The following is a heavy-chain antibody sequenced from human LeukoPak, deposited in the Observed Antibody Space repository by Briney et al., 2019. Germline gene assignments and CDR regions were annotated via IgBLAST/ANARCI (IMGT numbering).Heavy chain of an antibody. CDR2: IIPIFGTA. D-gene: IGHD3-22*01. J-gene: IGHJ5*02. CDR1: GGTFSSYA. CDR3: ARDRRSYYYDSSGYYFDP. Sequence: ASVKVSCKASGGTFSSYAISWVRQAPGQGLEWMGGIIPIFGTANYAQKFQGRVTITTDESTSTAYMELSSLRSEDTAVYYCARDRRSYYYDSSGYYFDPWGQGTLVTVSS. V-gene: IGHV1-69*05.